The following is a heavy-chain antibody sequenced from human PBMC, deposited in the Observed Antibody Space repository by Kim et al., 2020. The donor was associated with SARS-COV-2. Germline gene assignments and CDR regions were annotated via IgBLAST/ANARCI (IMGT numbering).Heavy chain of an antibody. CDR3: ARRYCSGGSCYDF. J-gene: IGHJ4*02. V-gene: IGHV3-20*03. D-gene: IGHD2-15*01. Sequence: GYADSVKDRFTISRYNAKNSLYLQMNSMRAEDTALYYCARRYCSGGSCYDFWGQGTLVTVSS.